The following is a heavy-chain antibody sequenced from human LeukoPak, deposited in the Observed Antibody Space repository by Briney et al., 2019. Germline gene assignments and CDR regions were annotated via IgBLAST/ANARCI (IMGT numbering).Heavy chain of an antibody. CDR3: ARFVVNWFDP. V-gene: IGHV4-59*01. CDR1: GGSISSYY. Sequence: SETLSLTCTVSGGSISSYYWSWIRQPPGKGLEWIGYIYYSGSTNYNPSLKSRVAISVDTAKNQFSLKLSSVTAADTAVYYCARFVVNWFDPWGQGTLVTVSS. J-gene: IGHJ5*02. CDR2: IYYSGST. D-gene: IGHD2-21*01.